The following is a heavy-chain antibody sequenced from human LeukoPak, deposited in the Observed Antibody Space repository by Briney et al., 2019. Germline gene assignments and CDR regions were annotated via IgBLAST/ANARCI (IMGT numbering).Heavy chain of an antibody. Sequence: PSETLSLTCAVYGGSFSGYYWSWIRQPPGKGREGIGEINHSGSTNYNPSLKSRVTISVNTSKNPFPLKLSSVTAADTAVYYCARAVGTTGDTYYYYGMDVWGQGTTVTVSS. J-gene: IGHJ6*02. D-gene: IGHD1-7*01. V-gene: IGHV4-34*01. CDR2: INHSGST. CDR3: ARAVGTTGDTYYYYGMDV. CDR1: GGSFSGYY.